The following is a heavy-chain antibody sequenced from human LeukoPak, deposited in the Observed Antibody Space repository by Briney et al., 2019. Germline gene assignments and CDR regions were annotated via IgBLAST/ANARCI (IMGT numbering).Heavy chain of an antibody. CDR3: AKHLILAGFYYYYMDV. V-gene: IGHV3-11*01. CDR1: GFTFSDYY. D-gene: IGHD3-9*01. J-gene: IGHJ6*03. CDR2: ISSSGSTI. Sequence: GGSLRLSCAASGFTFSDYYMSWIRQAPGKGPEWVSYISSSGSTIYYADSVKGRFTISRDNAKNSLYLQMNSLRAEDTAVYYCAKHLILAGFYYYYMDVGGKGTTVTIPS.